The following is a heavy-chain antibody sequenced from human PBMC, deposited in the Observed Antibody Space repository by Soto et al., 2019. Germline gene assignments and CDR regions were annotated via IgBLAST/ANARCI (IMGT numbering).Heavy chain of an antibody. Sequence: SETLSLTCTVSSGSISSADYYWSWIRQPPGKGLEWIGYIYYTGSAYYNPSLKSRVTMSVDTSKNQFSLKVTSVTAADTAVYYCASGGSLNWFDPWGQGTLVTVSS. CDR2: IYYTGSA. V-gene: IGHV4-30-4*01. D-gene: IGHD1-26*01. CDR1: SGSISSADYY. CDR3: ASGGSLNWFDP. J-gene: IGHJ5*02.